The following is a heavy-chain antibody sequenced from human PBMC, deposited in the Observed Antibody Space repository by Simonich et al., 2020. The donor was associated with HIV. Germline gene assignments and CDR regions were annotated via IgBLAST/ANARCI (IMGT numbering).Heavy chain of an antibody. CDR1: GGSITRSSYY. CDR2: IYYSGST. J-gene: IGHJ6*03. Sequence: QLQLQESGPGLVKPSETLSLTCTVSGGSITRSSYYWGWIRQPPGKGLGWIASIYYSGSTDYNPSLKSRVTISVDTSKNHLSLNLSSVTAADTAVYYCARQGSSGPYYYYMDLWGTGTKVTVSS. D-gene: IGHD3-22*01. CDR3: ARQGSSGPYYYYMDL. V-gene: IGHV4-39*01.